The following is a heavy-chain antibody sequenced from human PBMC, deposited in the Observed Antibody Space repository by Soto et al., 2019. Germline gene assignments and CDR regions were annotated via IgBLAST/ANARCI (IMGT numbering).Heavy chain of an antibody. CDR1: GGAFSSDI. Sequence: ASVKVSCKASGGAFSSDILSWVRQAPGQGLEWMGRISAYNGNTNYAQKLQGRVTMTTDTPTSTAYMELRSLRSDDTAVYYCARDDYYDSSGYFDYWGQGTLVTVSS. J-gene: IGHJ4*02. D-gene: IGHD3-22*01. V-gene: IGHV1-18*04. CDR3: ARDDYYDSSGYFDY. CDR2: ISAYNGNT.